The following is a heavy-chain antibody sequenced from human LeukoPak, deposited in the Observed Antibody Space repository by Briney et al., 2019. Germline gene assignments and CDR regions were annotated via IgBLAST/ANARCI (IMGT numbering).Heavy chain of an antibody. Sequence: PSETLSLTCTVSGGSINSYYWSWIRQHPGKGLEWIGYISYSGSTHYNPSLKSRVTISVDTSKNQFSLKLSSVTAADTAVYYCARGSLDFDYWGQGTLVTVSS. CDR3: ARGSLDFDY. D-gene: IGHD3-10*01. V-gene: IGHV4-59*06. J-gene: IGHJ4*02. CDR2: ISYSGST. CDR1: GGSINSYY.